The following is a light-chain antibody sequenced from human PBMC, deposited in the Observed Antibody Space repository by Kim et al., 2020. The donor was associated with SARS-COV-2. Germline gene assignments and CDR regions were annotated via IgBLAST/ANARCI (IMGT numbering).Light chain of an antibody. J-gene: IGKJ4*01. CDR1: QSVSSSY. V-gene: IGKV3-20*01. CDR2: GAS. Sequence: ETVLTQSPGTLSLSPGERATFSCRASQSVSSSYLAWYQQKPGQAPRLLIYGASNRATGIPDRFSGSGSGTDFTLTISRLEPEDFAVYYCQQYGRSSAFGGGTKLEIK. CDR3: QQYGRSSA.